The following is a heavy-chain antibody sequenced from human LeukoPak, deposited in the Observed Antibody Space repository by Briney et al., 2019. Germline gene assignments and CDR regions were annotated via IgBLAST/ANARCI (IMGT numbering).Heavy chain of an antibody. CDR3: ARVGISGSFLFDY. J-gene: IGHJ4*02. Sequence: SETLFLTCTVSGGSLSSYYWSWIRQPPGKGLEWIGYIYYSGSTNYNPSLKSRVTISVDTSKNQFSLKLSSVTAADTAVYYCARVGISGSFLFDYWGQGTLVTVSS. CDR2: IYYSGST. V-gene: IGHV4-59*01. CDR1: GGSLSSYY. D-gene: IGHD1-26*01.